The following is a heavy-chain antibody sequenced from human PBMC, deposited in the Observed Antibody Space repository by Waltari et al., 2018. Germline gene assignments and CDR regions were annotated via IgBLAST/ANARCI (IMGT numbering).Heavy chain of an antibody. CDR1: GFSLSTSGMC. D-gene: IGHD3-16*01. CDR3: ARIGTGGDGYNYFDY. CDR2: IDWDDDK. J-gene: IGHJ4*02. Sequence: QVTLKESGPVLVKPTQTLTLTCTFSGFSLSTSGMCESWIRQPPGKALEWLARIDWDDDKFYSTSLKTRLTISKDTSKNQVVLTMTNMDPVDTATYYCARIGTGGDGYNYFDYWGQGTLVTVSS. V-gene: IGHV2-70*16.